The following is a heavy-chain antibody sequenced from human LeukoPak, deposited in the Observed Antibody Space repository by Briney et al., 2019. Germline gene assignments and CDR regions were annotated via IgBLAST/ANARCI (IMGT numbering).Heavy chain of an antibody. Sequence: GGSLRLSCTASGFTFSSYWMHWVRQAPGKGLVWVSFINHDGSNTSYADSVKGRFTVSRDNAKNTMYLQVNSLRAEDTAVYYCTTSRAFWSNYYGLDHWGRGTLVTVSS. V-gene: IGHV3-74*01. D-gene: IGHD3-10*01. CDR3: TTSRAFWSNYYGLDH. CDR1: GFTFSSYW. CDR2: INHDGSNT. J-gene: IGHJ4*02.